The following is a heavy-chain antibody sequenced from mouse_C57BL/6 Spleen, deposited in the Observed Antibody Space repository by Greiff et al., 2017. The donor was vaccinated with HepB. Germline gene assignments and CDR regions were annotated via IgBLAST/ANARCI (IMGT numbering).Heavy chain of an antibody. Sequence: EVQGVESGGGLVKPGGSLKLSCAASGFTFSSYAMSWVRQTPEKRLEWVATISDGGSYTYYPDNVKGRFTISRDNAKNNLYLQMSHLKSEDTAMYYCARDRNYYDYDGSWYFDVWGTGTTVTVSS. CDR3: ARDRNYYDYDGSWYFDV. CDR2: ISDGGSYT. D-gene: IGHD2-4*01. CDR1: GFTFSSYA. V-gene: IGHV5-4*01. J-gene: IGHJ1*03.